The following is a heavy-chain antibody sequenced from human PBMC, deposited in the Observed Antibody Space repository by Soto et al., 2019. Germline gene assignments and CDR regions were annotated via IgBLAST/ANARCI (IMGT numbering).Heavy chain of an antibody. V-gene: IGHV1-69*01. Sequence: QVPPVQTGAEVKLPGSSVKVSCKASGGTFSTYAISWVRQAPGQGLEWMGGIIPIFGTANYAQKFQGRVTITADESTGTAYMELSSLVSEDTAVYYCASGARAHSVVYGDYAYWGQGTLVTASS. CDR2: IIPIFGTA. CDR3: ASGARAHSVVYGDYAY. J-gene: IGHJ4*02. D-gene: IGHD4-17*01. CDR1: GGTFSTYA.